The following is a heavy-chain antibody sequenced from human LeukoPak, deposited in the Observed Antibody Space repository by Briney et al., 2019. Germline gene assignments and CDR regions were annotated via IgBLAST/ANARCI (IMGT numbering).Heavy chain of an antibody. V-gene: IGHV4-59*01. CDR1: GGSISSYY. J-gene: IGHJ3*02. D-gene: IGHD5-24*01. CDR3: ARGEMATIEDAFDI. Sequence: PSETLSLTCTVSGGSISSYYWSWIRQPPGKGLEWIGEINHSGCTTYNPSLKSRVTMSVDTSKNQFSLNLSSVTAADTAVYYCARGEMATIEDAFDIWGQGTMVTVSS. CDR2: INHSGCT.